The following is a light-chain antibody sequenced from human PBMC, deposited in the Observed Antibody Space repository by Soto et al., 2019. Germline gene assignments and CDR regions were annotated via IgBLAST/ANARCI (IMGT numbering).Light chain of an antibody. Sequence: IALTQSPLSLPVTPGEPASISCRSSQTLLHGNGYNYLDWYLQKPGQSPQLLIYLGSNRASGVPDRFSGSGSGTDFTLNISRVEAEDVGIFYCMQGLRPMYTFGQGTKLEIK. CDR2: LGS. CDR3: MQGLRPMYT. V-gene: IGKV2-28*01. J-gene: IGKJ2*01. CDR1: QTLLHGNGYNY.